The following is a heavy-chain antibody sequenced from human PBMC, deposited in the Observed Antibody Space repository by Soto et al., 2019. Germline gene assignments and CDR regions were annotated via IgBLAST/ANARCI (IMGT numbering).Heavy chain of an antibody. CDR2: IVPNIGTV. D-gene: IGHD6-19*01. CDR3: ARSHSTTPVAVAGPDYYFGL. Sequence: GASVKVSCKASGGTLTNFINYPINWVRQAPGQGLEWMGGIVPNIGTVNYAQKFQGRVTITADKSTGTAYMELSSLRSEDTAVYYCARSHSTTPVAVAGPDYYFGLWGRGTLVTVSS. V-gene: IGHV1-69*06. CDR1: GGTLTNFINYP. J-gene: IGHJ4*02.